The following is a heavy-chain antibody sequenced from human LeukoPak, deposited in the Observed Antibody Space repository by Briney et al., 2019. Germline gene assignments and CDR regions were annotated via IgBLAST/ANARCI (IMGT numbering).Heavy chain of an antibody. J-gene: IGHJ3*02. CDR3: ARGGYSGFDI. V-gene: IGHV6-1*01. D-gene: IGHD1-1*01. CDR1: GDGLFTSSIG. CDR2: TSFKSRWTT. Sequence: SQTLSLTCALSGDGLFTSSIGWNWIRQPPSRGIELLGRTSFKSRWTTEYAVSLKSRISVYADTSKNQFSLQLNSVTAADTALYYCARGGYSGFDIWGQGKTVTVS.